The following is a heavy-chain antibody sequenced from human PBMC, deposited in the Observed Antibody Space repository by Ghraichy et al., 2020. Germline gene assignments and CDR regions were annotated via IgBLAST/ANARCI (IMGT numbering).Heavy chain of an antibody. V-gene: IGHV4-4*09. CDR2: IYTSGST. CDR1: GGSISSYY. Sequence: SETLSLTCTVSGGSISSYYWSWIRQPPGKGLEWIGYIYTSGSTNYNPSLKSRVTISVDTSKNQFSLKLSSVTAADTAVYYCARSPVGYNSGYYYGLFDYWGQGTLVTVSS. J-gene: IGHJ4*02. D-gene: IGHD3-22*01. CDR3: ARSPVGYNSGYYYGLFDY.